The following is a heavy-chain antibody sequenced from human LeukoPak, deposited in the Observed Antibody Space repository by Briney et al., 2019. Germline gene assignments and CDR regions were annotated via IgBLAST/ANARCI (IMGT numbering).Heavy chain of an antibody. Sequence: GESLKISCKGSGYSFTSYWISWVRQMPGKGLEWMGRIDPSDSYTNYSPSFQGHVTISADKSISTAYLQWSSLKASDTAMYYCARHDGGYGYSYGYGDGMDVWGQGTTVTVSS. D-gene: IGHD5-18*01. CDR1: GYSFTSYW. CDR3: ARHDGGYGYSYGYGDGMDV. CDR2: IDPSDSYT. J-gene: IGHJ6*02. V-gene: IGHV5-10-1*01.